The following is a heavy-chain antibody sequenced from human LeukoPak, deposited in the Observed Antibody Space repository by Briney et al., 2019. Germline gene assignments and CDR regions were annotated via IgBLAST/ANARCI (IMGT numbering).Heavy chain of an antibody. Sequence: SETLSLTCAVYGGSFSGYYWSWIRQPPGKGLEWIGEINHSGSTNYNPSLKSRVTISVDTSKNQFSLKLSSVTAADTAVYYRASGHRAGVTTLTWGQGTLVTVSS. D-gene: IGHD4-17*01. CDR1: GGSFSGYY. J-gene: IGHJ5*02. CDR3: ASGHRAGVTTLT. CDR2: INHSGST. V-gene: IGHV4-34*01.